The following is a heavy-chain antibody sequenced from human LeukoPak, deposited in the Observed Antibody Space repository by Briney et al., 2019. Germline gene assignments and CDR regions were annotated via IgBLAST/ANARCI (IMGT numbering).Heavy chain of an antibody. J-gene: IGHJ4*02. CDR3: AKKKVATRYFDY. V-gene: IGHV3-74*01. CDR2: INSDGSST. CDR1: GFTFSSYW. Sequence: GGSLRLSCAASGFTFSSYWMHWVRQAQGQGLVRVSRINSDGSSTSYADSVKGRFTISRDNAKNTLYLQMNSLRAEDTAVYYCAKKKVATRYFDYWGQGTLVTVSS. D-gene: IGHD5-12*01.